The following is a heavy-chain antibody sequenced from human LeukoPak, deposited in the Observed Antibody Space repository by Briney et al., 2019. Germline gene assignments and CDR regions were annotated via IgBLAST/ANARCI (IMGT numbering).Heavy chain of an antibody. CDR2: NYHSGST. Sequence: SETLTLTCAASGGTISSSNWRNWVRPPPGKGLEWIGENYHSGSTHYNPSLTSRLTMSVDKSKNQFSLRLNSVTAADTAVYYCASSSSGWYFEFWGRGTLVTVSS. CDR1: GGTISSSNW. D-gene: IGHD6-19*01. V-gene: IGHV4-4*02. J-gene: IGHJ4*02. CDR3: ASSSSGWYFEF.